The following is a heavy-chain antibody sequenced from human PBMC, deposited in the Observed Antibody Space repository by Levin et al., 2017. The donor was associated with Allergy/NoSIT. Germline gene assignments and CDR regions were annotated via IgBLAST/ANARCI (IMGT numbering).Heavy chain of an antibody. CDR2: ISSNGGST. D-gene: IGHD5-18*01. CDR3: ARGVIQLWPYYFDY. J-gene: IGHJ4*02. V-gene: IGHV3-64*01. Sequence: GGSLRLSCAASGFTFSSYAMHWVRQAPGKGLEYVSAISSNGGSTYYANSVKGRFTISRDNSKNTLYLQMGSLRAEDMAVYYCARGVIQLWPYYFDYWGQGTLVTVSS. CDR1: GFTFSSYA.